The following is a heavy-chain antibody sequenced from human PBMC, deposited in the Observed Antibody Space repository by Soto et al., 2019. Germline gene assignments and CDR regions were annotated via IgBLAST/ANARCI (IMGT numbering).Heavy chain of an antibody. J-gene: IGHJ6*02. Sequence: GGSLRPSCAASGFTFSSYWMSWVRQAPGKGLEWVANIKQDGSEKYYVDSVKGRFTISRDNAKNSLYLQMNSLRAEDTAVYYCAREGITMVRGAVYYYYGMDVWGQGTTVTVSS. CDR1: GFTFSSYW. V-gene: IGHV3-7*01. CDR2: IKQDGSEK. CDR3: AREGITMVRGAVYYYYGMDV. D-gene: IGHD3-10*01.